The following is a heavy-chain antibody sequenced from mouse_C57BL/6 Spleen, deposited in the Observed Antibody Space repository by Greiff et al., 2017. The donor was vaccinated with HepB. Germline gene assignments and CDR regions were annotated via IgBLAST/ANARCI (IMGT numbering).Heavy chain of an antibody. CDR3: ANYYGSSSHWSFDV. V-gene: IGHV1-42*01. D-gene: IGHD1-1*01. Sequence: EVQLQQSGPELVKPGASVKISCKASGYSFTGYYMNWVKQSPEKSLEWIGEINPSTGGTTYNQKFKAKATLTVDKSSSTAYMQLKSLTSEDSAVYYCANYYGSSSHWSFDVWGTGTTVTVSS. CDR1: GYSFTGYY. CDR2: INPSTGGT. J-gene: IGHJ1*03.